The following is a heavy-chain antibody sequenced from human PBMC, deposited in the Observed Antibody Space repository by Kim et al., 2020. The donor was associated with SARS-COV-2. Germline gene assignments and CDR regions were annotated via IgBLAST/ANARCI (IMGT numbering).Heavy chain of an antibody. Sequence: GGSLRLSCAASGFTFSSYSMNWVRQAPGKGLEWVSYISSSSSTIYYADSVKGRFTISRDNAKNSLYLQMNSLRDEDTAVYYCARLHGNYYYYGMDVWGQGTTVTVSS. CDR1: GFTFSSYS. CDR2: ISSSSSTI. V-gene: IGHV3-48*02. CDR3: ARLHGNYYYYGMDV. J-gene: IGHJ6*02.